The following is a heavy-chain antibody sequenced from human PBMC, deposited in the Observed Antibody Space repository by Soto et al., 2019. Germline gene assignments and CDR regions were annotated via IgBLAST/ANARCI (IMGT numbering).Heavy chain of an antibody. CDR1: GFTFTSYA. J-gene: IGHJ4*02. CDR3: AKEMTSGYYLFDY. D-gene: IGHD3-22*01. CDR2: ISGTGGST. Sequence: QLGGSLRLSCAASGFTFTSYAMSWVRQAPGKGLEWVSTISGTGGSTYYPDSVKGRFTISRDNSKNTVYLQMNSLRAEDAAVYYCAKEMTSGYYLFDYWAQGTLVTVSS. V-gene: IGHV3-23*01.